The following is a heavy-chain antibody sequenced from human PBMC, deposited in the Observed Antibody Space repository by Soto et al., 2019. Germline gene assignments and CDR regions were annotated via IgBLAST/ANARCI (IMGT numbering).Heavy chain of an antibody. D-gene: IGHD1-26*01. J-gene: IGHJ4*02. CDR2: IYHSGST. V-gene: IGHV4-38-2*01. Sequence: PSETLSLTCAVSGYSVSSGYYLGWILQPPGKGLEWIGSIYHSGSTYYNPSLKSRVTISVDTSKNQFSLKLSSVTAADTAVYYCAKASAPGGTYFPLWFWGQGTLVTVSS. CDR3: AKASAPGGTYFPLWF. CDR1: GYSVSSGYY.